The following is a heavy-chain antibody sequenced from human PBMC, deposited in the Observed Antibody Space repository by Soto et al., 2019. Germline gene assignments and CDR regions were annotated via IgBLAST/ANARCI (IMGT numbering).Heavy chain of an antibody. CDR3: AREMHLGSGWGDIDI. Sequence: DVQLVESGGALVQPGGSLGLSCAVSGFTVSAKWMSWVRQAPGKGLEWLANINEDGSKKFYVDSVKGRFTISKDNAKNPQALQLGSLRADDTAVYYCAREMHLGSGWGDIDIWGRGPRVTVSS. V-gene: IGHV3-7*03. J-gene: IGHJ4*02. D-gene: IGHD6-19*01. CDR1: GFTVSAKW. CDR2: INEDGSKK.